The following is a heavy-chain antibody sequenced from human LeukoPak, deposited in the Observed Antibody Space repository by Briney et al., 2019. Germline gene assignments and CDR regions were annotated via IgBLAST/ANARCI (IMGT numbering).Heavy chain of an antibody. CDR2: IRSKAYGGTT. D-gene: IGHD3-22*01. V-gene: IGHV3-49*04. CDR3: TSDRGSSGPRYYYYGMDV. Sequence: PGGSLRLSCTASGFTFGDYAMSWVRQAPGKGLEWVGFIRSKAYGGTTEYAASVKGRFTISRDDSKSIAYLQMNSLKTADTAVYYCTSDRGSSGPRYYYYGMDVWGQGTTVTVSS. CDR1: GFTFGDYA. J-gene: IGHJ6*02.